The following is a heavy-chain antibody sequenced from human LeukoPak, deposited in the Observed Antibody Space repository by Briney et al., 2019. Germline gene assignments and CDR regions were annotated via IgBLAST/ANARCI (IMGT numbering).Heavy chain of an antibody. CDR3: ARSRAFNSGAFDP. CDR1: GGSISDYY. J-gene: IGHJ5*02. V-gene: IGHV4-59*01. Sequence: PSETLSLTCTVSGGSISDYYWNWMRQPPGKGLEWIGYIYYSGRTNYNPSLKSRVSISVDTSKNQFSLKLSSVTAADTAVYYCARSRAFNSGAFDPWGQGSLVTVSS. CDR2: IYYSGRT. D-gene: IGHD1-26*01.